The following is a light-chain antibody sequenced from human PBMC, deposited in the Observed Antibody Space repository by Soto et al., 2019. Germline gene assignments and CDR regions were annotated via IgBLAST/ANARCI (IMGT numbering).Light chain of an antibody. CDR1: QDIGTY. CDR2: DVS. J-gene: IGKJ1*01. V-gene: IGKV1-33*01. CDR3: QKFHSFPRT. Sequence: DIQMTQSPSSLSASVRDRVTISCQASQDIGTYVNWYQHKPGKAPQLLIYDVSVLEPGVPSRFSGTGSGTHFPFTISSLQPEDIATYYCQKFHSFPRTFGQGTKVEIK.